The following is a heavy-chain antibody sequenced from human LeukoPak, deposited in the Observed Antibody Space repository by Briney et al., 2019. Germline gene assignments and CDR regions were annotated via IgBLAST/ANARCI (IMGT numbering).Heavy chain of an antibody. Sequence: ASVKVSCKASGYTFIDYYMHWVRQAPGQGLEWMGIINPSGGSTSYAQKFQGRVTMTRDMSTSTVYMELSSLRSEDTAVYYCARGGLVVHRYFDLWGRGTLVTVSS. D-gene: IGHD2-15*01. J-gene: IGHJ2*01. CDR1: GYTFIDYY. V-gene: IGHV1-46*01. CDR2: INPSGGST. CDR3: ARGGLVVHRYFDL.